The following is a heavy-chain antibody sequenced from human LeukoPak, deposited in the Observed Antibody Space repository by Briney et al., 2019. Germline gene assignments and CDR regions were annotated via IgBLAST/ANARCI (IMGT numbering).Heavy chain of an antibody. CDR3: GRDALVGYFSYYYMDV. D-gene: IGHD2-15*01. Sequence: SETLSLTCTVSGGSISSHYWTWIRQSPVKGLEWIGDISNSGSTSYNPSLKSRVTIPIDTSKNQFSLKLSSVTAADTAVYYCGRDALVGYFSYYYMDVWGKGTTVTVS. CDR2: ISNSGST. V-gene: IGHV4-59*11. J-gene: IGHJ6*03. CDR1: GGSISSHY.